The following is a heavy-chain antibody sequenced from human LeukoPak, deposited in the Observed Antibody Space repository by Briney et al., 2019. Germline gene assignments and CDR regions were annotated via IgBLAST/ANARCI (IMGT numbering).Heavy chain of an antibody. Sequence: SSETLSLPCTVWGRPISIYDWNWIRQPTGKARERNGYVYESGTTNHHPPPNSRVTTAVETSKSQFSLRLSPGSAGGTVVYYCARRRSSNWFHPGGEGTLVTLS. D-gene: IGHD6-25*01. CDR1: GRPISIYD. CDR3: ARRRSSNWFHP. V-gene: IGHV4-59*13. CDR2: VYESGTT. J-gene: IGHJ5*02.